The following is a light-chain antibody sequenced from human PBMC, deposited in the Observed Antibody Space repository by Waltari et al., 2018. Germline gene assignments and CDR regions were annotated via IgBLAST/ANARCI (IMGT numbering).Light chain of an antibody. CDR3: QSSDSSGSYVL. CDR1: TLPKEY. Sequence: SYGLTQAPSVSVSTGQTARINCSGDTLPKEYAYWYQQKPGQAPVLVIYKDSERPSGIPERFSGSRAGTTVALTINGVQAEDEAEYYCQSSDSSGSYVLFGGGTKLTVL. J-gene: IGLJ3*02. V-gene: IGLV3-25*03. CDR2: KDS.